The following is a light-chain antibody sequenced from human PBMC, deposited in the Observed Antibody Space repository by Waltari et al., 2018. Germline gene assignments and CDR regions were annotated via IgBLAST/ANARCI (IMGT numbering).Light chain of an antibody. V-gene: IGLV1-40*01. CDR3: QSYDSSLSTSV. CDR1: RSDIGTVYD. CDR2: GNT. J-gene: IGLJ2*01. Sequence: SVLTQPPSVSGTPGQRVTISCTGSRSDIGTVYDFHWYQQLPGTAPKLLIYGNTKRPSGVPDRFSGSKSGTSASLAITGLQAEDEADYYCQSYDSSLSTSVFGGGTKLTVL.